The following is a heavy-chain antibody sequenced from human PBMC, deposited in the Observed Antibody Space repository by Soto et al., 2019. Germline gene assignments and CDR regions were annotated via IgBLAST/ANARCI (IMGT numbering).Heavy chain of an antibody. CDR1: GGSSSGYY. V-gene: IGHV4-34*01. CDR2: INHSGST. CDR3: ARDRPYYDFWSGYYTWFDP. Sequence: SETLSLTCAVYGGSSSGYYWSWIRQPPGKGLEWIGEINHSGSTNYNPSLKSRVTISVDTSKNQFSLKLSSVTAADTAVYYCARDRPYYDFWSGYYTWFDPWGQGTLVTVSS. J-gene: IGHJ5*02. D-gene: IGHD3-3*01.